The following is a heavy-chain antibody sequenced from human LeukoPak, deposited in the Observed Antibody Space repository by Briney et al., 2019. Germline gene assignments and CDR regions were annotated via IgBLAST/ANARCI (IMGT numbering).Heavy chain of an antibody. CDR3: ARSQSRCIDY. Sequence: PSVKVSCKASGYTFTGYYMHWVRQAPGQGLEWMGWIDPNSGGTNYAQKCQGRVTMTRDTSISTAYMELSRLRSDDTAVYYCARSQSRCIDYWGQGTLVTVSS. CDR1: GYTFTGYY. V-gene: IGHV1-2*02. J-gene: IGHJ4*02. CDR2: IDPNSGGT. D-gene: IGHD5-24*01.